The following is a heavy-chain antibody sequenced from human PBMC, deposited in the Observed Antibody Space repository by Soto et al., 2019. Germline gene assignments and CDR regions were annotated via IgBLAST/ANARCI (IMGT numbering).Heavy chain of an antibody. CDR3: ARGGIQLSYAFDH. CDR2: IYTSGAT. CDR1: GSSFSNFY. J-gene: IGHJ4*02. Sequence: QVQLQESGPGLVKPSETLSLTCSVSGSSFSNFYWSCIRQPAGKGLEWIGRIYTSGATSYNPSLKSRVTMSVDTSQTQMSLNLTSVTAADTAVYYCARGGIQLSYAFDHWGQGILVTVSS. D-gene: IGHD3-10*01. V-gene: IGHV4-4*07.